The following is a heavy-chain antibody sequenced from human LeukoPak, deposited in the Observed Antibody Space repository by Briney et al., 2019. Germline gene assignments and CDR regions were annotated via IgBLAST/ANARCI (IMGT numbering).Heavy chain of an antibody. J-gene: IGHJ4*02. CDR3: AKAWAAAGTFAS. Sequence: PGGSLRLSCAASGFTVSSYYMSWVRQAPGKGLEWVSVIYSGGNTYYADSVKGRFTISRDTSKNMLYLQMNSLRAEDTAVYYCAKAWAAAGTFASWGQGTLVTVSS. V-gene: IGHV3-53*01. CDR1: GFTVSSYY. D-gene: IGHD6-13*01. CDR2: IYSGGNT.